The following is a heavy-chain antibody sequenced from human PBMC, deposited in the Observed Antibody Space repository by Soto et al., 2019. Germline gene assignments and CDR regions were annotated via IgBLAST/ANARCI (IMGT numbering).Heavy chain of an antibody. CDR3: ARPVLGYCSGGSCSAPDY. Sequence: EVQLVESGGGLVKPGGSLRLSCAASGFTFSSYSMNWVRQAPGKGLEWVSSISSSSSYIYYADSVKGRFTISRDNAKNAXXLQMNSLRAEDTAVYYCARPVLGYCSGGSCSAPDYWGQGTLVTVSS. CDR2: ISSSSSYI. V-gene: IGHV3-21*01. D-gene: IGHD2-15*01. CDR1: GFTFSSYS. J-gene: IGHJ4*02.